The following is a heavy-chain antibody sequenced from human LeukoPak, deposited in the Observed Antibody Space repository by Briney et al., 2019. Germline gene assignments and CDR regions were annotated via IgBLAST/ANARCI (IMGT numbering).Heavy chain of an antibody. D-gene: IGHD4-17*01. CDR1: GFTFSSYG. CDR3: AKDMATVTYDAFDI. Sequence: GSLRLSCAASGFTFSSYGMHWVRQAPGKGLEWVAFIRYDGSNKYYADSVKGRFTISRDNSKNTLYLQMNSLRAEDTAVYYCAKDMATVTYDAFDIWGQGTMVTVSS. J-gene: IGHJ3*02. CDR2: IRYDGSNK. V-gene: IGHV3-30*02.